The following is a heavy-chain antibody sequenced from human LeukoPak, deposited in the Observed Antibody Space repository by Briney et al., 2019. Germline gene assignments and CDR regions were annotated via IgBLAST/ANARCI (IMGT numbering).Heavy chain of an antibody. CDR3: ASKDSDSSGWSIDY. D-gene: IGHD6-19*01. J-gene: IGHJ4*02. Sequence: PSQTLSLTCTVSGGSISSGDYYWSWIRQPPGKGLEWIGYIYYSGSTYYNPSLKSRVTISVDTSKNQFSLKLSSVTAADTAVYYCASKDSDSSGWSIDYWGQGTLVTVSS. CDR1: GGSISSGDYY. CDR2: IYYSGST. V-gene: IGHV4-30-4*08.